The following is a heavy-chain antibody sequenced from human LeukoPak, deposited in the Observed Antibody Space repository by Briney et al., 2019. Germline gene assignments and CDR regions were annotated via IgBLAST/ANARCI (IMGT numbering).Heavy chain of an antibody. D-gene: IGHD6-13*01. J-gene: IGHJ3*02. V-gene: IGHV4-59*01. CDR2: IYYSGST. Sequence: SQTLSLTCTVSGGSPSSYYWSWIRQPPGEGLDCIGYIYYSGSTNYNLSLKSRVTISVDTSKYQFSLKLSSVTAADTAVYYCARYLAAAGTKNAFGIWGQGTMVTVSS. CDR3: ARYLAAAGTKNAFGI. CDR1: GGSPSSYY.